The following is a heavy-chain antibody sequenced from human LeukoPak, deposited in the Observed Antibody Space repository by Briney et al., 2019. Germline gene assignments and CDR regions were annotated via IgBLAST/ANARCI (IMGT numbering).Heavy chain of an antibody. D-gene: IGHD1-26*01. CDR2: INPNSGGT. CDR1: GYTFTGYY. J-gene: IGHJ4*02. Sequence: ASVKVSCKASGYTFTGYYMHWVRQAPGQGLEWVGWINPNSGGTNYAQKFQGRVTMTRDTSISTAYMELSRLRSDDTAVYYCARDGDYSGSYNYWGQGTLVTVSS. V-gene: IGHV1-2*02. CDR3: ARDGDYSGSYNY.